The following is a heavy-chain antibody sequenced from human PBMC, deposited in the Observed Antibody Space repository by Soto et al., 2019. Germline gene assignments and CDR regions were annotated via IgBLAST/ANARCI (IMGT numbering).Heavy chain of an antibody. J-gene: IGHJ4*02. CDR2: IIPFANIA. V-gene: IGHV1-69*02. CDR1: GGSFSSYN. Sequence: QVQLVQSGAEVKKPGSSVKVSCKTSGGSFSSYNYNWVRQAPGQGLEWMGRIIPFANIANYGRAFQDRVTISADTSASTVYMELRSLTSEDTALYYCASDTAVTNEAIRMAYWGQGALVTVSS. CDR3: ASDTAVTNEAIRMAY. D-gene: IGHD4-4*01.